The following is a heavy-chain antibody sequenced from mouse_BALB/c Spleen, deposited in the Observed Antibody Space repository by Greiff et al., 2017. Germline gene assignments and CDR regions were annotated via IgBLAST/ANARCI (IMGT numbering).Heavy chain of an antibody. CDR1: GFTFSSYG. J-gene: IGHJ4*01. CDR2: INSNGGST. D-gene: IGHD1-1*01. CDR3: ARDYGSSYGYAMDY. Sequence: DVKLVESGGGLVQPGGSLKLSCAASGFTFSSYGMSWVRQTPDKRLELVATINSNGGSTYYPDSVKGRFTISRDNAKNTLYLQMSSLKSEDTAMYDCARDYGSSYGYAMDYWGQGTSVTVSS. V-gene: IGHV5-6-3*01.